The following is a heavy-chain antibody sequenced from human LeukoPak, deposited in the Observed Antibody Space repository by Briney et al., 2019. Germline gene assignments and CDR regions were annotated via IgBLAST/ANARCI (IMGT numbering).Heavy chain of an antibody. D-gene: IGHD3-10*01. CDR2: IHPGDSDT. Sequence: GESLKISCKGSGYTFTSYWIGWVRQMSGKGLEWMGIIHPGDSDTRFSPSFQGQVTISADKSISTVYLQWGSLKASDTAMYYCARQPGAGWFDPWGQGTPVTVSS. CDR1: GYTFTSYW. J-gene: IGHJ5*02. CDR3: ARQPGAGWFDP. V-gene: IGHV5-51*01.